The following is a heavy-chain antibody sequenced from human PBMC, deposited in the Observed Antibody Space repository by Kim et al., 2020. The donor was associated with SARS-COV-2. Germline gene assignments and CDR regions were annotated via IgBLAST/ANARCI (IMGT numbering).Heavy chain of an antibody. Sequence: YAQKFQGRVTMTRDTSISTAYMELSRLRSDDTAVYYCARGSPYQHDAFDIWGQGTMVTGSS. D-gene: IGHD2-2*01. CDR3: ARGSPYQHDAFDI. V-gene: IGHV1-2*02. J-gene: IGHJ3*02.